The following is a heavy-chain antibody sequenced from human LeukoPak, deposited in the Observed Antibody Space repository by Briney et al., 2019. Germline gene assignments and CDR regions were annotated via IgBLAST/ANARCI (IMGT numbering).Heavy chain of an antibody. CDR2: ISSSSSYI. Sequence: PGGSLRLSCAASGFTFSSYSMNWVRQAPGKGLEWVSSISSSSSYIYYADSVKGRFTISRDNAKNSPYLQMNSLRAEDTAVYYCARGDSSSWYYHYYYYMDVWGKGTTVTVSS. CDR1: GFTFSSYS. J-gene: IGHJ6*03. V-gene: IGHV3-21*01. D-gene: IGHD6-13*01. CDR3: ARGDSSSWYYHYYYYMDV.